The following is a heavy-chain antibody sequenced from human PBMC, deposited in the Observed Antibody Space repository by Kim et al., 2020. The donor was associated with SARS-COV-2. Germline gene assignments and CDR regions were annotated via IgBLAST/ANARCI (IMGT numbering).Heavy chain of an antibody. CDR1: GFTFSSYS. V-gene: IGHV3-48*04. CDR3: AREPRELPPYYYYYGMDV. Sequence: GGSLRLSCAASGFTFSSYSMNWVRQAPGKGLEWVSYISSSSSTIYYADSVKGRFTIARDNAKNSLYLQMNSLRAEDTAVYYCAREPRELPPYYYYYGMDVWGQGXXVTVSS. CDR2: ISSSSSTI. J-gene: IGHJ6*02. D-gene: IGHD1-7*01.